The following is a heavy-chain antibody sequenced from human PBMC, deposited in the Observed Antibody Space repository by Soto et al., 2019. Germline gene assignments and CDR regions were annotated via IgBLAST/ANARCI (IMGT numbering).Heavy chain of an antibody. Sequence: GGSLRLSCAASGVTFSSDGMHWGRQAPGKGLEWVAVRWYDGSNKYYADSVKCRFTISRDNSKNTLYLQKNSLSAEDTAVYYSARGLMVYAILQYYYYYAMDVWGQGTTVTVSS. J-gene: IGHJ6*02. D-gene: IGHD2-8*01. V-gene: IGHV3-33*01. CDR1: GVTFSSDG. CDR2: RWYDGSNK. CDR3: ARGLMVYAILQYYYYYAMDV.